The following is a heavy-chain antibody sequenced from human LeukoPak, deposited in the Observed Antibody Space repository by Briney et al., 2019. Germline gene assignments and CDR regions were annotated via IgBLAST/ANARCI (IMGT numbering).Heavy chain of an antibody. D-gene: IGHD3-10*01. CDR2: INPNSGGT. CDR1: GYIFTAYY. CDR3: ARVLLGQGANWYFDL. V-gene: IGHV1-2*02. Sequence: ASVKVSCTASGYIFTAYYVHWVRQAPGQGLEWMGWINPNSGGTNYAQNFQGRVTMTTDTSVNTAYMELSSLQPDDAAVYWCARVLLGQGANWYFDLWGPGTLLGVSS. J-gene: IGHJ2*01.